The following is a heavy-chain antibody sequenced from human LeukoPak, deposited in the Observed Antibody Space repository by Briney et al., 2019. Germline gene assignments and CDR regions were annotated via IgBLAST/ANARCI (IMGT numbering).Heavy chain of an antibody. CDR3: AREQSMGGYYYYGMDV. Sequence: GGSLRLSCAASGFTVSSNYMSWVRQAPGEGLEWVSVIYSTGITKYADSVKGRFTISRDNSKNTLDLQLNSLRAEDTAVYCCAREQSMGGYYYYGMDVWGQGTTVTVSS. V-gene: IGHV3-66*01. CDR1: GFTVSSNY. D-gene: IGHD3-16*01. J-gene: IGHJ6*02. CDR2: IYSTGIT.